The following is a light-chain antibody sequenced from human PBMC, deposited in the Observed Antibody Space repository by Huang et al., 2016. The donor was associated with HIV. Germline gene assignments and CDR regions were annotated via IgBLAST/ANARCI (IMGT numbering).Light chain of an antibody. J-gene: IGKJ1*01. Sequence: DIQMTQSPSSQSASVGDRVTITCRASQNIRNYLNWYQQKPGKAPKLLIYAASTLQTGVPSRFSGSGSGTDFTLTISSLQPEDFATYYCQESYSTPWTFGQGTKVEI. V-gene: IGKV1-39*01. CDR3: QESYSTPWT. CDR1: QNIRNY. CDR2: AAS.